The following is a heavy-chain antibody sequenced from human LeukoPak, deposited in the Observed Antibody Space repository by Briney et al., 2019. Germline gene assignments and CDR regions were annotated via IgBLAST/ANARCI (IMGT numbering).Heavy chain of an antibody. CDR2: ISSSSSYI. J-gene: IGHJ4*02. D-gene: IGHD2-15*01. V-gene: IGHV3-21*01. CDR1: GFTFSSYS. Sequence: PGGSLRLSCAASGFTFSSYSMNWIRQAPGKGLEWVSSISSSSSYIYYADSVKGRFTISRDNAKNPLYLQMNSLRAEDTAVYYCARDCSGGSCYSGWGQGTLVTVSS. CDR3: ARDCSGGSCYSG.